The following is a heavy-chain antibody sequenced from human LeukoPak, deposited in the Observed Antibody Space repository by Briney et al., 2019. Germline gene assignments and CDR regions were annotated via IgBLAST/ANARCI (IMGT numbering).Heavy chain of an antibody. Sequence: GGSLRLSCAASGFTFSSYSMNWVRQAPGKGLEWVSSISSSSYIYYADSVKGRFTISRDNAKNSLYLQMNSLRAEDTAVYYCARDQEYYYDSSGYWGQGTLVTVSS. J-gene: IGHJ4*02. CDR1: GFTFSSYS. CDR3: ARDQEYYYDSSGY. D-gene: IGHD3-22*01. CDR2: ISSSSYI. V-gene: IGHV3-21*01.